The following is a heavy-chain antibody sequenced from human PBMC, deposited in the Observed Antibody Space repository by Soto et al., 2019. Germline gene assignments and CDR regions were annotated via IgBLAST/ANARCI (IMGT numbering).Heavy chain of an antibody. D-gene: IGHD1-1*01. Sequence: QLQLQESGPGLVKPSQTLSLTCDISGDSVSSTSSIWNWIRQSPSRGLEWLGRTYYRSKWHTDYAVSVRGRITINPDTPKNQFFLQLSSVTPYDTAVYFCARDLHGTYYYDSWGQGTLVTVSS. CDR2: TYYRSKWHT. V-gene: IGHV6-1*01. J-gene: IGHJ4*02. CDR1: GDSVSSTSSI. CDR3: ARDLHGTYYYDS.